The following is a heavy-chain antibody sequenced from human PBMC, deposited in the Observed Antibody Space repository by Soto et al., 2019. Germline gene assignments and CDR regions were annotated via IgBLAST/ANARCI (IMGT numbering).Heavy chain of an antibody. Sequence: PSETLSLTCAVSGGSISSSNWWSWVRQPPGKGLEWIGEIYHSGSTNYNPSLKSRVTISVGKSKNQFSLKLSSVTAADTAVYYCAREDGYSYGYGSFFDYWGQGTLVTVSS. CDR2: IYHSGST. V-gene: IGHV4-4*02. D-gene: IGHD5-18*01. J-gene: IGHJ4*02. CDR1: GGSISSSNW. CDR3: AREDGYSYGYGSFFDY.